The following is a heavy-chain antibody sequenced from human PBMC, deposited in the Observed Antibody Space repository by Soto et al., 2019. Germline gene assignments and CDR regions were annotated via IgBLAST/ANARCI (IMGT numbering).Heavy chain of an antibody. CDR3: ARDGGGRYGALDYYYGMDV. CDR2: IWYDGSNK. CDR1: GFTFSSYG. V-gene: IGHV3-33*01. J-gene: IGHJ6*02. D-gene: IGHD1-26*01. Sequence: QVQLVESGGGVVQPGRSLRLSCAASGFTFSSYGMHWVRQAPGKGLEWVAVIWYDGSNKYYADSVKGRFTISRDNSKNTLYLPMNSLRAEDTAVYYCARDGGGRYGALDYYYGMDVWGQGTTVTVSS.